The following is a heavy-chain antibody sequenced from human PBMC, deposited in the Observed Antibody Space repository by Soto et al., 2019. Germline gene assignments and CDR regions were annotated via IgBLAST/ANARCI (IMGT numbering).Heavy chain of an antibody. CDR1: GGSNSSGDYY. CDR2: IYYSGST. V-gene: IGHV4-30-4*01. D-gene: IGHD3-9*01. J-gene: IGHJ3*02. CDR3: ARFKQVIDFFDI. Sequence: QVQLQESGPGLVKPSQTLSLTCTVSGGSNSSGDYYWSWIRQPPGKGLEWIGYIYYSGSTYYNPSLKSRVTLSVDTSKNQFSLKLSSVTAADTAVYYCARFKQVIDFFDIWRQGTMVTVSS.